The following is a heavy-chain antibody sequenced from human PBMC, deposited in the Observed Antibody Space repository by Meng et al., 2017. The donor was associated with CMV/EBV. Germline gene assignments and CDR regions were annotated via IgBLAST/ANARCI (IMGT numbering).Heavy chain of an antibody. D-gene: IGHD2-2*01. J-gene: IGHJ6*02. CDR1: GGSISSSNW. CDR3: ARTRRYCSSTSCPGAYGMDV. CDR2: IYHSGST. Sequence: SETLSLTCAVSGGSISSSNWWSWVRQPPGKGLEWIGEIYHSGSTNYNPSLKSRVTISVDKSKNQFSLKLSRLRSDDTAVYYCARTRRYCSSTSCPGAYGMDVWGQGTTVTVSS. V-gene: IGHV4-4*02.